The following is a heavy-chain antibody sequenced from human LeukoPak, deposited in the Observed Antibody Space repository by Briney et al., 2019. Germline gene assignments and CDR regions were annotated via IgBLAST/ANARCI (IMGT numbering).Heavy chain of an antibody. V-gene: IGHV4-34*01. CDR1: GGSFSGYY. J-gene: IGHJ4*02. D-gene: IGHD3-3*01. CDR3: ARVGVKLRFLEWYPHYYFDY. CDR2: INHSGST. Sequence: SQTLSLTCAVYGGSFSGYYWSWIRQPPGKGLEWIGEINHSGSTNYNPSLKSRVTISVDTSKNQFSLKLSSVTAADTAVYYCARVGVKLRFLEWYPHYYFDYWGQGTQVTVSS.